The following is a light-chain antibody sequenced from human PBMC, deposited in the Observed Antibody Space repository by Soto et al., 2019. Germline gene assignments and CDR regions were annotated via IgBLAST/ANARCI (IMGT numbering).Light chain of an antibody. V-gene: IGLV2-18*02. Sequence: QSALTQPPSVSGSPGQSVTISCTGTSRDVGSYNRVSWYQQPPGTAPKLMIYQVSNRPSGVPDPFSGAKSGNTASLTISGLQAEDEADYYCSSYTSSSTWVFGGGTKLTVL. CDR3: SSYTSSSTWV. CDR2: QVS. CDR1: SRDVGSYNR. J-gene: IGLJ3*02.